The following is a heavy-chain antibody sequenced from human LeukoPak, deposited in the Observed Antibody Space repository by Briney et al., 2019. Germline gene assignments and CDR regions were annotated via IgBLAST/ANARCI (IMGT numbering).Heavy chain of an antibody. CDR1: GYTFTGYY. CDR2: INPNSGGT. CDR3: ARVGPPAGNSCSGGSCYGGYYYMDV. V-gene: IGHV1-2*02. D-gene: IGHD2-15*01. J-gene: IGHJ6*03. Sequence: PVASVKVSCKASGYTFTGYYMHWVRQAPGQGLEWMGWINPNSGGTNYAQKFQGRVTMTRDTSISTAYMELSRLRSDDTAVYYCARVGPPAGNSCSGGSCYGGYYYMDVWGKGTMVTVSS.